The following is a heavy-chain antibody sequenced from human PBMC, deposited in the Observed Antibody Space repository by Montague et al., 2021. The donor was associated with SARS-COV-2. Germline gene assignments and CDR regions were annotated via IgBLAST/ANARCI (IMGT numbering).Heavy chain of an antibody. CDR3: ARDLVVSHAMDV. CDR2: INPNRGGT. CDR1: GYTFSAYY. D-gene: IGHD3-22*01. Sequence: SVRVSCKASGYTFSAYYIHWLRQAPGQGLEYMGWINPNRGGTNFAQRFHGRVTLSRDTSISTAHMELTRLTSDDTAVYYCARDLVVSHAMDVWGQGTTVTVSS. J-gene: IGHJ6*02. V-gene: IGHV1-2*02.